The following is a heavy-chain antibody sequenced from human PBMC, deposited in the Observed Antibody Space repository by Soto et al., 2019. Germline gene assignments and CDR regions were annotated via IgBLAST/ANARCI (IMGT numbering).Heavy chain of an antibody. V-gene: IGHV3-30-3*01. CDR1: GFTFSSYA. CDR2: ISYDGSNK. D-gene: IGHD2-21*01. J-gene: IGHJ4*02. CDR3: ARGSTVVAPFDY. Sequence: ESGGGVVLPGRSLRLSCAASGFTFSSYAMHWVRQAPGKGLEWVAVISYDGSNKYYADSVKGRFTISRDNSKNTLYLQMNSLRAEDTAVYYCARGSTVVAPFDYWGQGTLVTVSS.